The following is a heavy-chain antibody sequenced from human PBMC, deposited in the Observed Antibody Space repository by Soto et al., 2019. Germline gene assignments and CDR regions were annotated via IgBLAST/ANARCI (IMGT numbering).Heavy chain of an antibody. D-gene: IGHD3-3*01. CDR3: ARGGGVGVAGSAAFDM. J-gene: IGHJ3*02. V-gene: IGHV1-2*02. CDR2: INPATGAA. CDR1: GYPVTAYY. Sequence: QLHLVQSGAVVKKPGASVTVSCSASGYPVTAYYMHWVRQAPGRGLEWMGGINPATGAAKYTQTSQGRVTMTRGTSTGTGFMELSGLTSEDTAVFCCARGGGVGVAGSAAFDMWGQGTLVTVSS.